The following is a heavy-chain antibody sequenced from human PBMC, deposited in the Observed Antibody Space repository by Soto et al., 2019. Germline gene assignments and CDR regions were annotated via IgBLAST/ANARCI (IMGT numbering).Heavy chain of an antibody. V-gene: IGHV3-53*04. Sequence: PGGSLRLSCAASGFTVSSNYMTWVRQAPGKGLEWVSVIYGDGGTYYADSVKGRFTISRHNSKNTLYLQMNSLRPEDTAVYYCARGSSGHGYDAFDIWGQGTMVTASS. CDR1: GFTVSSNY. CDR2: IYGDGGT. D-gene: IGHD5-12*01. CDR3: ARGSSGHGYDAFDI. J-gene: IGHJ3*02.